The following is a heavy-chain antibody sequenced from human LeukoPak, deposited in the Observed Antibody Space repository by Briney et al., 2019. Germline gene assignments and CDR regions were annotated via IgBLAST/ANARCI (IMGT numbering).Heavy chain of an antibody. J-gene: IGHJ4*02. CDR2: INHSGST. D-gene: IGHD2-15*01. CDR3: ARILGYCSGGSCRDY. CDR1: GGSFSGYY. V-gene: IGHV4-34*01. Sequence: KPSETLSLTCAVYGGSFSGYYWSWIRQPPGKGLEWIGEINHSGSTNYNPSLKSRVTISVDTSKNQFSLKLSSVTAADTAVYYCARILGYCSGGSCRDYWGQGTLVTVSS.